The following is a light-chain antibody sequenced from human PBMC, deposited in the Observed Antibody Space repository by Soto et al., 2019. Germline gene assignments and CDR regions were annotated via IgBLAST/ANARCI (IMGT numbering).Light chain of an antibody. CDR2: RAS. Sequence: IQMTQSPATLSVSPGERATLSCRASQTIYSNVAWYQQRPGQAPRLLIYRASARATGIPTRFSGSGSGKEFTLTIGSLQSEDSEVYYCQQYQNLWTFGQGTKVAIK. J-gene: IGKJ1*01. V-gene: IGKV3-15*01. CDR1: QTIYSN. CDR3: QQYQNLWT.